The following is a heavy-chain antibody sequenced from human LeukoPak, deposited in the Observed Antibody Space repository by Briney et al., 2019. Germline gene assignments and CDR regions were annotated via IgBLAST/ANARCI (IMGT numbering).Heavy chain of an antibody. D-gene: IGHD1-26*01. CDR2: ISSSGSTI. V-gene: IGHV3-11*01. Sequence: GGSLRLSCAASGFTFSDYYMSWIRQAPGKGLEWVSYISSSGSTIYYADSVKGRFTISSDNAKNSLYLKMNSLRAEDTAVYYCARRASGSCRYYYYGMDVWGQGTTVTVSS. J-gene: IGHJ6*02. CDR1: GFTFSDYY. CDR3: ARRASGSCRYYYYGMDV.